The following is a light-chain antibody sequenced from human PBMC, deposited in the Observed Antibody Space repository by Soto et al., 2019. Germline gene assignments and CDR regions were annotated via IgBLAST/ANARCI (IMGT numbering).Light chain of an antibody. V-gene: IGKV3-20*01. CDR2: GAS. CDR3: QQYTGPPTT. J-gene: IGKJ5*01. CDR1: QSVSSKY. Sequence: DIVLTQYPGTLSLSAGERATLSCRVSQSVSSKYLAWYQQKPGQAPRVLIYGASTRATGIPARFSGSGSGTDFTLTITRLEPEDSAVYFCQQYTGPPTTFGQGTRLETK.